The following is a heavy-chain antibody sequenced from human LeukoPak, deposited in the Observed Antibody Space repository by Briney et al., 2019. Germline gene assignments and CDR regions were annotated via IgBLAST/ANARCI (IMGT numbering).Heavy chain of an antibody. CDR1: GFTFSSYA. J-gene: IGHJ6*04. V-gene: IGHV3-48*03. Sequence: GGSLRLSCAASGFTFSSYAMNWVRQAPGKGLKWVSYISSSGSTIYYADSVKGRFTISRDNAKNSLYLQMNSLRAEDTAVYYCAELGITMIGGVWGKGTTVTISS. CDR2: ISSSGSTI. D-gene: IGHD3-10*02. CDR3: AELGITMIGGV.